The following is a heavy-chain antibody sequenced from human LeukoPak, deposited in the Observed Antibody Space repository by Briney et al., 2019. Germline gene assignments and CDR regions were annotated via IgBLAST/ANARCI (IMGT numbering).Heavy chain of an antibody. CDR3: ARVRIGETSYDASDV. J-gene: IGHJ3*01. V-gene: IGHV4-59*13. Sequence: KPSETLSLTCTVSGGSISSYYWTWIRQPPGKGLEWIGDIYITGSTNYNPYLKRRVTMSVDTSKNQFSLRLSSVTAADTAVYYCARVRIGETSYDASDVWGPGTMVTVSS. CDR1: GGSISSYY. CDR2: IYITGST. D-gene: IGHD1-26*01.